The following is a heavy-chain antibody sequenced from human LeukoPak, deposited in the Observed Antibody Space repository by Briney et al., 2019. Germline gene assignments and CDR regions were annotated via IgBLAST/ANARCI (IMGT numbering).Heavy chain of an antibody. CDR3: ARGGDSSGYYYPVFDY. CDR2: TYYSGST. D-gene: IGHD3-22*01. J-gene: IGHJ4*02. Sequence: SETLSLTCTVSGGSISSYYWSWNRQPPGKGLEWIGYTYYSGSTNYNPSLKSRVTISVDTSKNQFSLKLSSVTAADTAVYYCARGGDSSGYYYPVFDYWGQGTLVTVSS. CDR1: GGSISSYY. V-gene: IGHV4-59*13.